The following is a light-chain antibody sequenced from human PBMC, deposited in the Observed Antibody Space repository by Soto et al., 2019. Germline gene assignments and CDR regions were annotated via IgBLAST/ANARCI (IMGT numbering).Light chain of an antibody. CDR2: ANS. CDR3: QSFDSSLSGYV. Sequence: QSVLTQPPSVSGAPGQRVTISCTGSSSNIGAGYDVHWYQQLPGTAPKLLIYANSNRPSGVPDRFSGSKSGTSASLAITGLQAGEGADYYCQSFDSSLSGYVFGTGTKVTV. V-gene: IGLV1-40*01. CDR1: SSNIGAGYD. J-gene: IGLJ1*01.